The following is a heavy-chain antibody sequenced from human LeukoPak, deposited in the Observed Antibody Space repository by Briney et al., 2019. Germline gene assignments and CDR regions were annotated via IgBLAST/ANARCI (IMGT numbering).Heavy chain of an antibody. CDR1: GFTVSSNY. Sequence: GGSLRLSCAASGFTVSSNYMSWVRQAPGKGLEWVSVIYRGGSTYYADSVKGRFTISKDNSKNTMYLQMNSLRAEDTAVYYCAKGSSGARPYFFDCWGQGTLMT. J-gene: IGHJ4*02. CDR2: IYRGGST. CDR3: AKGSSGARPYFFDC. V-gene: IGHV3-53*01.